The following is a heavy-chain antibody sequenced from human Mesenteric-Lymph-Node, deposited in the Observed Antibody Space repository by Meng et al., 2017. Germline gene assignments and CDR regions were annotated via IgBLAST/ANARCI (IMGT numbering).Heavy chain of an antibody. CDR3: AKAPTVTTTPTFDC. D-gene: IGHD4-17*01. CDR1: GFTFSSYA. J-gene: IGHJ4*02. Sequence: GGSLRLSCTASGFTFSSYAMSWVRQAPGKGLEWVSSISGSGHSTYYADSVKGRFTISRDNSKFTLYLQMNSLRAEDTAVYYCAKAPTVTTTPTFDCWGQGTLVTVSS. V-gene: IGHV3-23*01. CDR2: ISGSGHST.